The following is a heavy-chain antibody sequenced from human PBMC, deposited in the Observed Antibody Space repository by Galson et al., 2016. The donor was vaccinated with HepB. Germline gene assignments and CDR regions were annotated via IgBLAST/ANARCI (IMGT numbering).Heavy chain of an antibody. V-gene: IGHV1-69*04. D-gene: IGHD2-8*01. J-gene: IGHJ4*02. CDR2: IIPILGIA. CDR3: ARQKAVFAVYYFDY. CDR1: GGTFSSHA. Sequence: SVKVSCKASGGTFSSHAISWVRQAPGQGLEWMGRIIPILGIANYAQKFKGRVTITADKSTRTAYMELSSLRSEDTAVYDCARQKAVFAVYYFDYWGQGTLVTVSS.